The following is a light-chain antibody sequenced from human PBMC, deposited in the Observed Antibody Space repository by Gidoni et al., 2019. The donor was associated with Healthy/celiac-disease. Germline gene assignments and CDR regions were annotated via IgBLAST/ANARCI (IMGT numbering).Light chain of an antibody. CDR1: QSVSSY. J-gene: IGKJ4*01. V-gene: IGKV3-11*01. CDR3: QQRSNWPPRGT. Sequence: EIVFTQSPATLSLSPGERATLSCRASQSVSSYLAWYQQQPGQAPRLLIYDASNRATGIPARLSGSGSGTDFTLTISSLEPEDFAVYYCQQRSNWPPRGTFGGGTKVEIK. CDR2: DAS.